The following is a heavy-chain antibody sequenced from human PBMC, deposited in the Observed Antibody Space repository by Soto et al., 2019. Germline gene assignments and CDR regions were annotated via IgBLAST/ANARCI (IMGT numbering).Heavy chain of an antibody. CDR1: GGTFSSYA. D-gene: IGHD3-3*01. J-gene: IGHJ4*02. Sequence: VQLVESGAEVKKPGSSVKVSCKASGGTFSSYAISWVRQAPGQGLEWMGGIIPIFGTANYAQKFQGRVTITADESTSTAYMELSSLRCEDTAVYYCARDRPSLTYYDFWSGYYTGIYFDYWGQGTLVTVSS. CDR3: ARDRPSLTYYDFWSGYYTGIYFDY. V-gene: IGHV1-69*01. CDR2: IIPIFGTA.